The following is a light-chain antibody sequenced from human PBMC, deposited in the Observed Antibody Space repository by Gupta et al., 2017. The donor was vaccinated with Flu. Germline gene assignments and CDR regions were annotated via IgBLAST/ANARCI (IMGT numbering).Light chain of an antibody. V-gene: IGKV2-30*01. J-gene: IGKJ1*01. CDR2: KVS. CDR1: EGLVFVDGYTY. Sequence: DVVLTPSPLSLPVTLGQTASISCKSSEGLVFVDGYTYLHWVHQRPGQSPRRLIYKVSNRDYGVPDRFSGSGSGTEFTLKISRVEADDVGTYYCMHDVRWPWTFGQGTKVEI. CDR3: MHDVRWPWT.